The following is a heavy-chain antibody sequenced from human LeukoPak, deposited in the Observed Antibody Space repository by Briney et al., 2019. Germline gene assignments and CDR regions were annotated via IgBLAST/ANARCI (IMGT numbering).Heavy chain of an antibody. CDR3: GRNDYGANSY. J-gene: IGHJ4*02. D-gene: IGHD4-23*01. CDR2: INHFGRT. V-gene: IGHV4-39*07. Sequence: SETLSLTCTVSGGSISTSNYYWGWIRQPPGKGLEWIGEINHFGRTNYNPSLKSRVTISLDTSKKQFSLKLNSVTAADTAVYYCGRNDYGANSYWGQGTLVSVSS. CDR1: GGSISTSNYY.